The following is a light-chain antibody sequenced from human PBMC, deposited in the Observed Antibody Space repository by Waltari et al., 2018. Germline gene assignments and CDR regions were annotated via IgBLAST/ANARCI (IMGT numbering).Light chain of an antibody. CDR1: SGHSD. CDR2: VRRDGSH. J-gene: IGLJ1*01. V-gene: IGLV4-69*01. Sequence: QLVLTQSPSVSASLGASVRLTCTLSSGHSDVVWPQQRPEQGPQYLMTVRRDGSHAKADGIPDRFSGSTSGAARYLTISGLQSEDEADYYCQTWGTDVPYVFGSGAKVTVL. CDR3: QTWGTDVPYV.